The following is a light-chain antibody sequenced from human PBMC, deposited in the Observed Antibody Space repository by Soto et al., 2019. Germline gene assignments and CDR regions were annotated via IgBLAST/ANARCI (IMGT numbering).Light chain of an antibody. CDR1: QSVSSN. V-gene: IGKV3-15*01. Sequence: EIVMTQSPATLSVSPGERATLSCRASQSVSSNLAWYQQKPGQAPRLLIYGASTRATGIPARFSGSGSGTEFTLTISSLQSEACAVYYCQQYNKWTPYTFGQGTKLEIK. J-gene: IGKJ2*01. CDR2: GAS. CDR3: QQYNKWTPYT.